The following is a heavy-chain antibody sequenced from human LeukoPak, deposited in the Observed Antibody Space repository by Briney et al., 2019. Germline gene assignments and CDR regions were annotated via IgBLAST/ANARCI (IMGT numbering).Heavy chain of an antibody. CDR3: ARESDGGGYRFDY. J-gene: IGHJ4*02. Sequence: GGSLRLSCAASGFTFSSYGMIWVRQAPGQGLEWLAYISSSGDRTLYCSASMKGRFTVSRDNAKNSLYLQMNTLTIEDTAVYYCARESDGGGYRFDYWGQGSLVTVSS. V-gene: IGHV3-48*03. CDR2: ISSSGDRTL. CDR1: GFTFSSYG. D-gene: IGHD3-22*01.